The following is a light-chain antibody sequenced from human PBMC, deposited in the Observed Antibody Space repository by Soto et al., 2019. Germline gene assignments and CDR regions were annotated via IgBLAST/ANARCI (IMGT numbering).Light chain of an antibody. V-gene: IGLV2-11*01. J-gene: IGLJ1*01. CDR1: STDVGGYNY. CDR3: CSYAGRGTLYI. CDR2: DVS. Sequence: QSVLTQPRSVSGSPGQSVTISCTGTSTDVGGYNYVSWYQQHPGKVPKLMIYDVSKRPSGVPDRFSGSKSGNTASLTISGLQAEDEAVYYCCSYAGRGTLYIFGSGTKVTGL.